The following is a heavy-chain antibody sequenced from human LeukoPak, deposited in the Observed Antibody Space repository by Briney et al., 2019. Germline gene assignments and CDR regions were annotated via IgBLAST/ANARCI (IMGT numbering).Heavy chain of an antibody. CDR1: GGSINSYY. CDR2: IYYSGST. Sequence: SETLSLTCTVSGGSINSYYRSWIRQPPGKGLEWIGYIYYSGSTNYNPPLKSRVTISVDTSKNQFSLKMSSVTAADTAVYYCARARDGHINNWFDPWGQGTLVTVSS. D-gene: IGHD5-24*01. J-gene: IGHJ5*02. CDR3: ARARDGHINNWFDP. V-gene: IGHV4-59*01.